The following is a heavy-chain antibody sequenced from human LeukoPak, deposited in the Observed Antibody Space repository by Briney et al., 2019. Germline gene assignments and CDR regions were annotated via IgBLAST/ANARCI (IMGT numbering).Heavy chain of an antibody. Sequence: GGSLRLSCAASGFTFSSYTMNWVRQAPGKGLEWVANIKQDGSEKYYVDSVKGRFTISRDNAKNSLYLQMNSLRAEDTAVYYCARDPLYGGVDLDHWGQGTLVTVSS. J-gene: IGHJ4*02. CDR2: IKQDGSEK. D-gene: IGHD4-23*01. CDR3: ARDPLYGGVDLDH. CDR1: GFTFSSYT. V-gene: IGHV3-7*01.